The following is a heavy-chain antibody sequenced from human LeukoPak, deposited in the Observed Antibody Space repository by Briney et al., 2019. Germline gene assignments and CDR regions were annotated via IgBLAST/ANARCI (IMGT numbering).Heavy chain of an antibody. V-gene: IGHV1-2*02. Sequence: ASVKVSCKASGYTFIDYYMHWVRQAPGQGLEWIGWISPNSGGTKYVQKFQGRVTMTRDTSITTVYMELSGLSYDDTAVYYCARGGGRYSVDYWGQGTLVIVSS. CDR1: GYTFIDYY. CDR3: ARGGGRYSVDY. CDR2: ISPNSGGT. D-gene: IGHD1-26*01. J-gene: IGHJ4*02.